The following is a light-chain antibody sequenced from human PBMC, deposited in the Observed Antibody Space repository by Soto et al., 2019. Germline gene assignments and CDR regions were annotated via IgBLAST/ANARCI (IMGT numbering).Light chain of an antibody. Sequence: QSALTQPASESGSPGQSITISCSGTSTDIGGYNYVSWYQQHPGKAPKLIIYEVSNRPSGVPDRFSGSKSGSTASLTISGLQAEDEADYYCASYTRTTTLVFGGGTKVTVL. CDR1: STDIGGYNY. CDR3: ASYTRTTTLV. V-gene: IGLV2-14*01. J-gene: IGLJ2*01. CDR2: EVS.